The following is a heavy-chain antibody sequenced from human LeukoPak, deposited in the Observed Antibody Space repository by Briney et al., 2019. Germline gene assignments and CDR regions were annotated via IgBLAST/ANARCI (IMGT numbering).Heavy chain of an antibody. CDR1: GXNFNNYW. CDR2: IDRSEYYN. D-gene: IGHD4-17*01. Sequence: GESLTISFKGSGXNFNNYWISWGRQVPGKGLEWMGRIDRSEYYNKYSPSFEGHVTISVDKSISTSFLQCNSLKASDSAMYYCATGASKVTTDFANYWGQGTQVAVSS. J-gene: IGHJ4*02. V-gene: IGHV5-10-1*01. CDR3: ATGASKVTTDFANY.